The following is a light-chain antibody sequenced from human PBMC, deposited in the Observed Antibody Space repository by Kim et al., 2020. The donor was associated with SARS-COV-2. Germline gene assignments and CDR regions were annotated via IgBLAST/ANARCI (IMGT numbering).Light chain of an antibody. CDR3: QKYSTAPWT. Sequence: ASVGDRVTITCRASQGISNYLVWYQQKPGKVPKVLIYPASTLQSGVPSRFSGSGSGTEFTLTINSLQPEDAATYYCQKYSTAPWTFGQGTKVEIK. CDR2: PAS. J-gene: IGKJ1*01. V-gene: IGKV1-27*01. CDR1: QGISNY.